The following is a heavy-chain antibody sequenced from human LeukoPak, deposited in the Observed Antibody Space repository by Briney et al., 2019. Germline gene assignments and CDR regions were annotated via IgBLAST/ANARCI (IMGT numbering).Heavy chain of an antibody. CDR2: INPNSGGT. J-gene: IGHJ4*02. Sequence: ASVKVSCKASGYTFTGYYMHWVRQAPGQGLEWMGWINPNSGGTNYAQKFQGRVTMTRDTSISTAYMELSRLRSDDTAVYYCARVISGSYEFDYWGQGTMVTVSS. V-gene: IGHV1-2*02. D-gene: IGHD1-26*01. CDR3: ARVISGSYEFDY. CDR1: GYTFTGYY.